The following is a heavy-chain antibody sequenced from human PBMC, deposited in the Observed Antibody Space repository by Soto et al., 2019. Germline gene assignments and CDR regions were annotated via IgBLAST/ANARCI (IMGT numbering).Heavy chain of an antibody. CDR3: ARANWNDEGGGYYYYGMDV. Sequence: PVGSLRLSCAASGFTFSSYEMNWVRQAPGKGLEWVSYISSSGSTIYYADSVKGRFTISRDNAKNSLYLQMNSLRAEDTAVYYCARANWNDEGGGYYYYGMDVWGQGTTVTVS. D-gene: IGHD1-1*01. CDR1: GFTFSSYE. J-gene: IGHJ6*02. CDR2: ISSSGSTI. V-gene: IGHV3-48*03.